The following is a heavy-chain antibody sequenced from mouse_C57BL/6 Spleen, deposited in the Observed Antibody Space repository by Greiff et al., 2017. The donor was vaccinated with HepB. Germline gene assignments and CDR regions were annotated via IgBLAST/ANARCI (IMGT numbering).Heavy chain of an antibody. J-gene: IGHJ1*03. D-gene: IGHD1-3*01. Sequence: EVQRVESGPELVKPGASVKMSCKASGYTFTDYNMHWVKQSHGKSLEWIGYINPNNGGTSYNQKFKGKATLTVNKSSSTAYMELRSLTSEDSAVYYCARKDNYEGYFDVWGTGTTVTVSS. CDR2: INPNNGGT. V-gene: IGHV1-22*01. CDR1: GYTFTDYN. CDR3: ARKDNYEGYFDV.